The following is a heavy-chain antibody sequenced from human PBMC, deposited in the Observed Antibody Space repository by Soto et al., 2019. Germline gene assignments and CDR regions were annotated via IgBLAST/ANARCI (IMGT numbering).Heavy chain of an antibody. CDR2: IFPIDSDT. CDR3: ATPGGRDFNAFDV. CDR1: GYTFTRNW. V-gene: IGHV5-51*01. D-gene: IGHD2-21*02. J-gene: IGHJ3*01. Sequence: GESLKISCTGSGYTFTRNWIGSVRQMPGKGLEWMGIIFPIDSDTRYSPSSQGQVTISADNSISTAYLQWSSLKASDTAIYYCATPGGRDFNAFDVWGQGTMVTVSS.